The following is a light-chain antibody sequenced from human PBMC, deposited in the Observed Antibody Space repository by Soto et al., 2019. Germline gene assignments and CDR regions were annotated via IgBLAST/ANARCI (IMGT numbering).Light chain of an antibody. CDR1: NIASYS. CDR3: QVWDSSSDHRV. Sequence: SSELTQPPSVSVAPGKTARITCGGNNIASYSVHWYQQKPGQAPVLVIYYDSDRPSGIPERFSGSNSGNTATLTISRVEAGDEADYYCQVWDSSSDHRVFGGGTKLTVL. J-gene: IGLJ3*02. CDR2: YDS. V-gene: IGLV3-21*04.